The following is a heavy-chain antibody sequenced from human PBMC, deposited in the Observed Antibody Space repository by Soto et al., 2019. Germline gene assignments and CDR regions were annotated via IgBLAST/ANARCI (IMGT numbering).Heavy chain of an antibody. CDR1: GFTFSSYG. CDR2: ISYDGSNK. Sequence: GGSLRLSRAASGFTFSSYGMHWVRQAPGKGLEWVAVISYDGSNKYYADSVKGRFTISRDNSKNTLYLQMNSLRAEDTAVYYCAKDSGSGWVRDYFDYWGQGTLVTVSS. J-gene: IGHJ4*02. D-gene: IGHD6-19*01. V-gene: IGHV3-30*18. CDR3: AKDSGSGWVRDYFDY.